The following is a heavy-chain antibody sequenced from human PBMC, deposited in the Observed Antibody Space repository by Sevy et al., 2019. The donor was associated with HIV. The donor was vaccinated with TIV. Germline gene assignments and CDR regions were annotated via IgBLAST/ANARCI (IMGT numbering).Heavy chain of an antibody. Sequence: ASVKVSCKASGYTFTSYDINWVRQATGQGLEWMGWMNPNSGNTGYAQKFQGRVTMTRNTSISTAYMELSSLRSEDTAVYYCARGGAWYDILTGYSHASFDYWGQGTLVTVSS. CDR1: GYTFTSYD. V-gene: IGHV1-8*01. D-gene: IGHD3-9*01. CDR3: ARGGAWYDILTGYSHASFDY. J-gene: IGHJ4*02. CDR2: MNPNSGNT.